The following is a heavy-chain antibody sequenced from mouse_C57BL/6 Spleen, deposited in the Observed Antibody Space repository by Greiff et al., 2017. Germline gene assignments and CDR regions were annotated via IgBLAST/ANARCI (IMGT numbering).Heavy chain of an antibody. CDR3: ARGGDYSNYFDY. CDR1: GYTFTSYW. D-gene: IGHD2-5*01. CDR2: IYPSDSET. J-gene: IGHJ2*01. Sequence: QLQQPGAELVRPGSSVKLSCKASGYTFTSYWMDWVKQRPGQGLEWIGNIYPSDSETHYNQKFKDKATLTVDKSSSTAYMQLSSLTSEDSAVYYCARGGDYSNYFDYWGQGTTLTVSS. V-gene: IGHV1-61*01.